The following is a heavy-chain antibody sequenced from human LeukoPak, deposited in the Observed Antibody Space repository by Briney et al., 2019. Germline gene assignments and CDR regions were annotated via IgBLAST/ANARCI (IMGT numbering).Heavy chain of an antibody. Sequence: AAVKVSCKASGCPFDNFGLTWVRQAPGQGLEWTGWISAYNGNTHYAQKFRGRLTMTTDTSTTTAYLELRSLKSDDTAVYYCARDRLGGDLTGESLYWGQGTLVTVSS. CDR1: GCPFDNFG. J-gene: IGHJ4*02. D-gene: IGHD4-17*01. CDR3: ARDRLGGDLTGESLY. V-gene: IGHV1-18*01. CDR2: ISAYNGNT.